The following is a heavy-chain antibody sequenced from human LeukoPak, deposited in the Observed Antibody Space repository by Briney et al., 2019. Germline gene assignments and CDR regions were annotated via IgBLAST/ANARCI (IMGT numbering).Heavy chain of an antibody. CDR1: GGSISSYY. CDR3: ARESVNGYYGP. D-gene: IGHD3-9*01. CDR2: IYYSGST. Sequence: SETLSLTCTVSGGSISSYYWSWIRQPPGKGLEWIGYIYYSGSTNYNPSLKSRVTISVDTSKNQFSLKLSSVTAADTAVYYCARESVNGYYGPWGQGTLVTVSS. J-gene: IGHJ5*02. V-gene: IGHV4-59*01.